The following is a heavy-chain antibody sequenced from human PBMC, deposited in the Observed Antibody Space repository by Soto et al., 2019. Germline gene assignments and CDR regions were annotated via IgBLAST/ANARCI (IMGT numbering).Heavy chain of an antibody. Sequence: QVQLVQSGPEMKKPGASVKLSCKASGITYNTYAIHWVRQAPGQGLEWMGWINAGNGDTRISQNFQGRVTLTRDTSASTVDMDLDSLKSEDTGVYYCARAISGYVTWGQGTLVTVSS. CDR3: ARAISGYVT. V-gene: IGHV1-3*01. J-gene: IGHJ4*02. D-gene: IGHD5-12*01. CDR1: GITYNTYA. CDR2: INAGNGDT.